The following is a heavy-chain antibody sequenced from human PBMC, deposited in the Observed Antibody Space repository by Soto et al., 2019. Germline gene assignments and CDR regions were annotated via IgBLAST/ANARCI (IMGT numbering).Heavy chain of an antibody. CDR1: GDSVRNDY. J-gene: IGHJ4*02. CDR2: ISYSGSL. CDR3: ARGRDGDYFDY. D-gene: IGHD4-17*01. V-gene: IGHV4-59*02. Sequence: QVQLQESGPGLVKPSETLSLSCTVSGDSVRNDYNSWIRQPPGKGLEWIGYISYSGSLNYNPSLESRVTISVDTSKNQFSLKLSSVTAADTAVYYCARGRDGDYFDYWGQGTLVTVSS.